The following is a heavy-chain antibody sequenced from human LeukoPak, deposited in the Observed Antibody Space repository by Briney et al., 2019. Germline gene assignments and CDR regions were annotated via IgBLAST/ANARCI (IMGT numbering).Heavy chain of an antibody. V-gene: IGHV4-4*08. J-gene: IGHJ5*02. CDR2: IYCSGST. CDR1: GGSISSYY. CDR3: ARDHLANLASRLFDP. Sequence: SETLSLTCTVSGGSISSYYWSWIRQPPGKGLEWIGYIYCSGSTYYNPSLKSRVTISVDTSKNQFSLKLSSVTAADTAVYYCARDHLANLASRLFDPWGQGTLVTVSS. D-gene: IGHD3-3*01.